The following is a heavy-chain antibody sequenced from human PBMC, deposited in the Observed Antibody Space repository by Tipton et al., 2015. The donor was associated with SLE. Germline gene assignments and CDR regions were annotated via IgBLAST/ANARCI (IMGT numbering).Heavy chain of an antibody. CDR3: ATLINWYFDY. D-gene: IGHD1-20*01. Sequence: GSLRLSCAASGFTVSSNYMSWVRQAPGKGLEWVSVIYSGGSTNYADSVKGRFTISRDNSKNTLYLQMNSLRAEDTAVYYCATLINWYFDYWGQGTLVTVSS. V-gene: IGHV3-53*01. CDR2: IYSGGST. CDR1: GFTVSSNY. J-gene: IGHJ4*02.